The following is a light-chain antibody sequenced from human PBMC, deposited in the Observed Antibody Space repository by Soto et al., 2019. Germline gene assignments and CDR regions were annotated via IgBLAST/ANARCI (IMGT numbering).Light chain of an antibody. Sequence: QSVLTQPPSVSGAPGQRVTISCTGSSSNIGAGYDVHWYQQLPGTAPKLLIYDNNKRPSGIPDRFSGSKSGASATLAITGLQTGDEADYFCGTWDSSLSSYVFAIGTKVTVL. CDR1: SSNIGAGYD. J-gene: IGLJ1*01. CDR2: DNN. V-gene: IGLV1-51*01. CDR3: GTWDSSLSSYV.